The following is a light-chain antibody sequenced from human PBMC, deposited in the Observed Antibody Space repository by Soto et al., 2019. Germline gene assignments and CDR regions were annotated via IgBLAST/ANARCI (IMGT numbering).Light chain of an antibody. CDR3: ETWDSSTQV. Sequence: QLVLTQSSSASASLGSSVYLTCTLSSWHSSYIIAWHQQQPGKAPRYLMKLEGSGSYNKGSGVPDRFSGSSSGADRYLTISNLQSEDEADYYCETWDSSTQVFGGGTKLTVL. CDR1: SWHSSYI. V-gene: IGLV4-60*03. CDR2: LEGSGSY. J-gene: IGLJ3*02.